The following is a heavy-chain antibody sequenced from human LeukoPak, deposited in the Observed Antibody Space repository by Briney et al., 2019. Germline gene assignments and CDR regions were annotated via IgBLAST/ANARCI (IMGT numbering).Heavy chain of an antibody. V-gene: IGHV3-53*01. Sequence: PGGSLRLSCAASGFTVSSNYMSWVRQAPGKGLECVSVIYSGGSTYYADSVKGRFTISRDNSKNTLYLQMNSLRAEDTAVYYCATYMVRTDAYYDWGQGTLVTVSS. CDR3: ATYMVRTDAYYD. J-gene: IGHJ4*02. CDR2: IYSGGST. CDR1: GFTVSSNY. D-gene: IGHD3-10*01.